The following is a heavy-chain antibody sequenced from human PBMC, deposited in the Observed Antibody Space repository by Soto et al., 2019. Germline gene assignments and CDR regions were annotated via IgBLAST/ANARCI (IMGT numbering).Heavy chain of an antibody. CDR2: INAGNGNT. J-gene: IGHJ4*02. CDR1: GYTFTSYA. D-gene: IGHD2-15*01. Sequence: ASVKASCKSSGYTFTSYAMHWVRQAPGQRLEWMGWINAGNGNTRYSQKFQGRVTITRDTSASTAYMELSSLRSEDTAVYYCARDLGGWPDYWGQGTLLTVSS. CDR3: ARDLGGWPDY. V-gene: IGHV1-3*01.